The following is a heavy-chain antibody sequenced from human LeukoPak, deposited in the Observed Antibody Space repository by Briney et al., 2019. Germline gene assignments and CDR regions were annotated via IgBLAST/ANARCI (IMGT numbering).Heavy chain of an antibody. J-gene: IGHJ4*02. D-gene: IGHD2-2*01. CDR1: GFTFSTYA. V-gene: IGHV3-23*01. CDR2: ISGSDPGT. CDR3: AKGNAGHCTGTTCYPFDY. Sequence: GGSLRLSCAASGFTFSTYAMSYVRHVPGNGLEWVSAISGSDPGTYYADSVKGRFTISRDNSRNTLHLQMNSLRVEDTAIYYCAKGNAGHCTGTTCYPFDYWGQGTLVTVSS.